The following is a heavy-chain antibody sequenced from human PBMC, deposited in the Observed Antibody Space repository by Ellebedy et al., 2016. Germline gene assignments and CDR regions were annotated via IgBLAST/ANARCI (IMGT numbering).Heavy chain of an antibody. J-gene: IGHJ6*02. CDR1: GYTFTGYY. V-gene: IGHV1-2*02. CDR2: INPNSGGT. CDR3: ARAVGGSGSYGMDV. D-gene: IGHD3-10*01. Sequence: ASVKVSXXASGYTFTGYYMHWVRQAPGQGLEWMGWINPNSGGTNYAQKFQGRVTMTRDMSISTAYMELSRLRSDDTAVYYCARAVGGSGSYGMDVWGQGTTVTVSS.